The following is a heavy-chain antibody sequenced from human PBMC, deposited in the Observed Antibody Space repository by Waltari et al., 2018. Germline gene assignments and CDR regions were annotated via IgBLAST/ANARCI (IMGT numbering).Heavy chain of an antibody. J-gene: IGHJ4*02. CDR3: VKAFRGYSGSYFDI. CDR2: VSGSGATT. V-gene: IGHV3-23*01. D-gene: IGHD5-12*01. CDR1: GFSFGGFG. Sequence: EVQLLESGGGLVQPGGSLRLSCAASGFSFGGFGMNWVRQAPGKGLEWVEGVSGSGATTYYAESVRGRFTVSRDNNRDTVDLQMNSLRAEETAVYYCVKAFRGYSGSYFDIWGRGTLVAVSA.